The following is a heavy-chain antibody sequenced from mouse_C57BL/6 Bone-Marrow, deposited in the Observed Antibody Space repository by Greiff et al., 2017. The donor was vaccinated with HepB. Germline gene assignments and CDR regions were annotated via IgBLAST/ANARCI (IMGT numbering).Heavy chain of an antibody. Sequence: EVKVEESGGGLVKPGGSLKLSCAASGFTFSDYGMHWVRQAPEKGLEWVAYISSGSSTIYYADTVKGRFTISRDNAKNTLFLQMTSLRSEDTAMYYCARRATVVARYWYFDVWGTGTTVTVSS. CDR2: ISSGSSTI. CDR1: GFTFSDYG. CDR3: ARRATVVARYWYFDV. J-gene: IGHJ1*03. D-gene: IGHD1-1*01. V-gene: IGHV5-17*01.